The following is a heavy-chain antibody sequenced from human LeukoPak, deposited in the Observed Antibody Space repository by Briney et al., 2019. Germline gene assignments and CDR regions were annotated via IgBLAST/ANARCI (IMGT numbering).Heavy chain of an antibody. J-gene: IGHJ3*02. CDR2: ISSSGTTI. CDR3: ASSYSGSYAFDI. Sequence: GGSLRLSCAASGFTFSDYYMSWIRLAPGKGLEWVSSISSSGTTIYYADSVKGRFTISRDNAKNSLYLQMNSLRAEDTAVYYCASSYSGSYAFDIWGQGTMVTVSS. CDR1: GFTFSDYY. V-gene: IGHV3-11*01. D-gene: IGHD1-26*01.